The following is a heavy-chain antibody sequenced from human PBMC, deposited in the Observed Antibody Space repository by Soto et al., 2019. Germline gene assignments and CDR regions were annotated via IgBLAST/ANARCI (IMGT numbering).Heavy chain of an antibody. V-gene: IGHV4-34*01. CDR3: ASLGDSSGWYVYFQH. J-gene: IGHJ1*01. Sequence: QVQLQQWGAGLLKPSETLSLTCAVYGGSFSGYYWSWIRQPPGKGLEWIGEINHSGSTNYNPSLKSRVTISVDTSKNQFSLKLSSVTAADTAVYYCASLGDSSGWYVYFQHWGQGTLVTVSS. CDR2: INHSGST. CDR1: GGSFSGYY. D-gene: IGHD6-19*01.